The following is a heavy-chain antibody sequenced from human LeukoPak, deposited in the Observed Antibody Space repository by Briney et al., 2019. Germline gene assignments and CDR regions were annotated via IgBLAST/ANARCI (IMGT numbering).Heavy chain of an antibody. D-gene: IGHD3-16*01. CDR3: AALGVRFP. J-gene: IGHJ5*02. CDR2: INHSGST. Sequence: SETLSLTCAVYGGSFSGYYWNWIRQPPGKGLEWIGEINHSGSTNHNPSLKSRVTISVDTSKSQFSLKLSSVTAADTAVYYCAALGVRFPWGQGTLVTVSS. CDR1: GGSFSGYY. V-gene: IGHV4-34*01.